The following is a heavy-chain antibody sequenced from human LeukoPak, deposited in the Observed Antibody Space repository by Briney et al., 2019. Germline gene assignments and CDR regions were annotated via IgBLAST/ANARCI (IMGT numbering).Heavy chain of an antibody. J-gene: IGHJ3*02. Sequence: SQTLSLTCAVSGGSISSGGYSWSWIRQPPGKGLEWIGYIYHSGSTYYNPSLKSRVTISVDRSKNQFSLKLSSVTAADTAVYYCARDLEYSSRPFPFDIWGQGTMVTVSS. D-gene: IGHD6-13*01. CDR1: GGSISSGGYS. CDR3: ARDLEYSSRPFPFDI. CDR2: IYHSGST. V-gene: IGHV4-30-2*01.